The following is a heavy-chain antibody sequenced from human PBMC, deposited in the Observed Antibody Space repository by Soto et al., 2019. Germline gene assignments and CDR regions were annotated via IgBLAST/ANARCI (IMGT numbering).Heavy chain of an antibody. CDR3: ARVSWGGDGMDV. D-gene: IGHD3-16*01. CDR1: GFTFNTYT. J-gene: IGHJ6*02. V-gene: IGHV3-21*01. CDR2: ISSSSKDK. Sequence: EVLLVESGGGLVKPGGSLTLSCAASGFTFNTYTINWVRQAPGKGLEWVASISSSSKDKFYADSVKARFTIARDNAKTSVYLQMSSLGAGDTALYYCARVSWGGDGMDVWGQGPTVTVSS.